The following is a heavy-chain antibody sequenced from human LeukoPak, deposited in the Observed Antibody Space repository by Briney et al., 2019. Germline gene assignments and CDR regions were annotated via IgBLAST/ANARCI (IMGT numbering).Heavy chain of an antibody. V-gene: IGHV3-33*01. CDR1: GFAFNTYA. D-gene: IGHD3-10*01. J-gene: IGHJ4*02. Sequence: GGSLRLSCAASGFAFNTYAMHWVRQAPGQGLEWVALIWHDGGHEFYSNSVRGQFTISRDNSKNTVSLQMNNLRPEDTAVYYCAREIFGSGGYPDFWGQGTLVTVSS. CDR3: AREIFGSGGYPDF. CDR2: IWHDGGHE.